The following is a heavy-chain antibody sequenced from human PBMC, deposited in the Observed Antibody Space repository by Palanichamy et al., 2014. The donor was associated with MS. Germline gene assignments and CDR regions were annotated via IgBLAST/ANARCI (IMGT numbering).Heavy chain of an antibody. Sequence: QVQLVESGGGVVQPGRSLRLSCAASGFIFSTYGMHWVRQAPGKGLEWVALIWYDGSNKYYADSVKGRFTISRGNSKNTLYLQMNSLRVEDTAVYYCARGAAILTGDMGLEYWGQGTLVTVSS. CDR2: IWYDGSNK. D-gene: IGHD3-9*01. CDR1: GFIFSTYG. V-gene: IGHV3-33*01. J-gene: IGHJ4*02. CDR3: ARGAAILTGDMGLEY.